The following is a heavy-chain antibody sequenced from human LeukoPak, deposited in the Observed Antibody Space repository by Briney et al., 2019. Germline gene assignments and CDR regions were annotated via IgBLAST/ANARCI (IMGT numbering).Heavy chain of an antibody. CDR2: INHSGST. Sequence: SETLSLTCAVYGGSFGGYYWSWIRQPPGKGLEWIGEINHSGSTNCNPSLKSRVTISVDTSKNQFSLKLSSVTAADTAVYYCARSSVFCSSTSCYTGEGGGMDVWGQGTTVTVSS. D-gene: IGHD2-2*02. J-gene: IGHJ6*02. CDR1: GGSFGGYY. CDR3: ARSSVFCSSTSCYTGEGGGMDV. V-gene: IGHV4-34*01.